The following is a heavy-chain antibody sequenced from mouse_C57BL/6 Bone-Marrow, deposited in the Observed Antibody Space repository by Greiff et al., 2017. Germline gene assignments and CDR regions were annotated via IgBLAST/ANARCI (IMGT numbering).Heavy chain of an antibody. CDR2: INPNNGGT. CDR1: GYTFTDYY. J-gene: IGHJ4*01. V-gene: IGHV1-26*01. D-gene: IGHD4-1*02. Sequence: EVQLQQSGPELVKPGASVKISCKASGYTFTDYYMNWVKQSHGKSLEWIGDINPNNGGTSYNQKFKGKATLTVDKSSSTAYMELRSLTSEDSSVYYCARSTYYYAMYYWGQGTSVTVSS. CDR3: ARSTYYYAMYY.